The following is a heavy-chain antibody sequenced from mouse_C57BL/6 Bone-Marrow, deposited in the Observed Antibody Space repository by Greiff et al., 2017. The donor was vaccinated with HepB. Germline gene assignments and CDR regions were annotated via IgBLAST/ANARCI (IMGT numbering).Heavy chain of an antibody. J-gene: IGHJ4*01. CDR2: IDPSDSYT. D-gene: IGHD2-3*01. CDR3: ARKDGYFSDY. V-gene: IGHV1-69*01. Sequence: QVQLQQSGAELVIPGASVKLSCKASGYTFTSYWMHWVKQRPGQGLEWIGEIDPSDSYTNYNQKFKGKSTLTVDKSSSTAYMQLSSLTSEDSAVYYCARKDGYFSDYWGQGTSVTVSS. CDR1: GYTFTSYW.